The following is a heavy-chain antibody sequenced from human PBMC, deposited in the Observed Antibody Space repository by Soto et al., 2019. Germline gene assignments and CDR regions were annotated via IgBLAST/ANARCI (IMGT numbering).Heavy chain of an antibody. CDR2: INAGYGNT. J-gene: IGHJ5*02. D-gene: IGHD3-10*01. Sequence: ASVKVSWKASGYTFTSYAMHWVRQAPGQRPEWMGWINAGYGNTKYSQKFQGRVTITRDTSASTAYMELRSLRSEDTAVYYCARTRLITMVRGVIRGHQGWFDRWGQGTLVTVSS. V-gene: IGHV1-3*01. CDR3: ARTRLITMVRGVIRGHQGWFDR. CDR1: GYTFTSYA.